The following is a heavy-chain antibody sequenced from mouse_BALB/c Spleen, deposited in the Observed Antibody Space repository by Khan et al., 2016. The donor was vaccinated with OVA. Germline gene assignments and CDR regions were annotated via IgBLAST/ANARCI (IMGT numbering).Heavy chain of an antibody. CDR3: ALIYHYGSGFDY. D-gene: IGHD1-1*01. CDR1: GYSFTDYN. V-gene: IGHV1S135*01. Sequence: EVQLQQSGPELVKPGASVKVSCKASGYSFTDYNMFWVKQSLGKSLEWIGYIAPYNGGTNYNPKFMGKATLTVDKSSSTAYMHLDSLTSEDSAVYYCALIYHYGSGFDYWGQGTTLTVSS. J-gene: IGHJ2*01. CDR2: IAPYNGGT.